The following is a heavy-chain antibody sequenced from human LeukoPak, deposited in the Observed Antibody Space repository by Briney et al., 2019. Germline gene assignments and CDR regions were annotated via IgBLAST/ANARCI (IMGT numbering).Heavy chain of an antibody. CDR1: GFTFSSYS. CDR2: ISSSSSYI. Sequence: PGGSLRLSCAASGFTFSSYSMNWVRQAPGKGLEWVSSISSSSSYIYYADSVKGRFTVSRDNAKNSLYLQMNSLRAEDTAVHYCARDQQLWLPTFDYWGQGTLVTVSS. J-gene: IGHJ4*02. D-gene: IGHD5-18*01. V-gene: IGHV3-21*01. CDR3: ARDQQLWLPTFDY.